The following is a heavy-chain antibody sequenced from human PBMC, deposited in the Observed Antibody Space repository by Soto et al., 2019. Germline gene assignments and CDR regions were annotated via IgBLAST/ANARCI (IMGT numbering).Heavy chain of an antibody. J-gene: IGHJ4*02. CDR2: ISYDGSNK. CDR3: AKGVYGGYYYDSSGYYPMEFDY. Sequence: PGGSLRLSCAASGFTFSSYGMHWVRQAPGKGLEWVAVISYDGSNKYYADSVKGRFTISRDNSKNTLYLQMNSLRAEDTAVYYCAKGVYGGYYYDSSGYYPMEFDYWGQGTLVTVSS. CDR1: GFTFSSYG. D-gene: IGHD3-22*01. V-gene: IGHV3-30*18.